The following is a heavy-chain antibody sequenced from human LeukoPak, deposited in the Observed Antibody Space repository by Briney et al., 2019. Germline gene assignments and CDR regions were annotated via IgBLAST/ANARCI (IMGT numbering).Heavy chain of an antibody. J-gene: IGHJ3*01. CDR1: GFTFRSYA. D-gene: IGHD6-19*01. Sequence: GGSLRLSCAASGFTFRSYAMSWVRQAPGKGLEWVSGISGSGATTYQADSVKGRFTISRDNSKNTIYLQMNSLRGEDTAVYCCTKRLGSGSIPEAFDGWGQGTMGTV. CDR3: TKRLGSGSIPEAFDG. CDR2: ISGSGATT. V-gene: IGHV3-23*01.